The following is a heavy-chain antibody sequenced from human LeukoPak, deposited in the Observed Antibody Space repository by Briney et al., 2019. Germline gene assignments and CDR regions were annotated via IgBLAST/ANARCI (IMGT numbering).Heavy chain of an antibody. Sequence: GGSLRPSCAASGFTVSTTYMSWVRQPPGKGLGWVSLIYSGGLTYYADSVKGRFTISRDNSKNTLYLQMNSLRAEDAAVYYCARAQYSGRYWGDFDNWGQGTLVTVSS. J-gene: IGHJ4*02. CDR2: IYSGGLT. CDR3: ARAQYSGRYWGDFDN. D-gene: IGHD1-26*01. V-gene: IGHV3-53*01. CDR1: GFTVSTTY.